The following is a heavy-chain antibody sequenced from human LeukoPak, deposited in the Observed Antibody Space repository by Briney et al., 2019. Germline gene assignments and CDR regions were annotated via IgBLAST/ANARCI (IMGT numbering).Heavy chain of an antibody. Sequence: PGGSLRLSCAASGFTFSSYAMHWVRQAPGKGLEWVAVISYDGSNKYYADSVKGRFTISRDNSKNTLYLQMNSLRAEDTAVYYCARSGYSSGRPTFDYWGQGTLVTVSS. CDR3: ARSGYSSGRPTFDY. J-gene: IGHJ4*02. V-gene: IGHV3-30*04. D-gene: IGHD6-19*01. CDR1: GFTFSSYA. CDR2: ISYDGSNK.